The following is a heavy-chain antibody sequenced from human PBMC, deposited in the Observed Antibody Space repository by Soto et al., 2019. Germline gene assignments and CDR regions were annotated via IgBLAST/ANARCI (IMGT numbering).Heavy chain of an antibody. CDR1: GFTFSIYA. Sequence: GGSLRLSCAASGFTFSIYAMSWVRQAPGKGLEWVSAISGSGGSTYYADSVKGRFTISRDNSKNTLYLQMNSLRAEDTAVYYCAKEHYDFWSGSPGMDVWGQGTTVTVSS. D-gene: IGHD3-3*01. CDR3: AKEHYDFWSGSPGMDV. CDR2: ISGSGGST. V-gene: IGHV3-23*01. J-gene: IGHJ6*02.